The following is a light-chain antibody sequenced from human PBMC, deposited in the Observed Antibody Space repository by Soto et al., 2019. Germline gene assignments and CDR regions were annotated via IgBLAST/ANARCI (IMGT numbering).Light chain of an antibody. CDR2: DVS. CDR3: QQYQLHLT. CDR1: QEIRTY. J-gene: IGKJ4*01. V-gene: IGKV1-33*01. Sequence: EIRMTQSPSYLSASVGDRINVXCQAIQEIRTYFNGYQQTTGKAPKPLIYDVSNLQSGVTSIFTGSAYGKEFSFAISSLRPEDIGTYDCQQYQLHLTVGGGTKVDIK.